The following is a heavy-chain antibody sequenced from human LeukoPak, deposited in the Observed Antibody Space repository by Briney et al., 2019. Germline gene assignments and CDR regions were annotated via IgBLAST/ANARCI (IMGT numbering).Heavy chain of an antibody. CDR1: EGSMSGYY. V-gene: IGHV4-59*08. D-gene: IGHD3-9*01. J-gene: IGHJ4*02. CDR2: IFSSGST. CDR3: ARHTPGSFELL. Sequence: SETLSLTCTVSEGSMSGYYSSWIRQPPGKGLEWIGFIFSSGSTSYNPSLKSRVTISVDTSKNQVSLRLNSVTAVDTAMYSWARHTPGSFELLWGQGTLVTVSS.